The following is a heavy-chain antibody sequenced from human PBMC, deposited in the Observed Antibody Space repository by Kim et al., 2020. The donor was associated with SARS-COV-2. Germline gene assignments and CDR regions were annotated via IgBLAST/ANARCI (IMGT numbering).Heavy chain of an antibody. V-gene: IGHV1-46*01. J-gene: IGHJ4*02. Sequence: AQKFQGRVTMTRDTSTSTVYMELSSLRSEDTAVYYCAREEYDSSGYYYNYWGQGTLVTVSS. CDR3: AREEYDSSGYYYNY. D-gene: IGHD3-22*01.